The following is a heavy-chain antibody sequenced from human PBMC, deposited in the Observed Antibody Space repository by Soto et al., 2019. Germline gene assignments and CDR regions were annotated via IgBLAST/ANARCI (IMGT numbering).Heavy chain of an antibody. J-gene: IGHJ4*02. D-gene: IGHD2-15*01. CDR1: GGYISGFY. Sequence: SETLSLRCTVAGGYISGFYGSWIRQSPVKVLEWIGEINHSGSTNYNPSLKSRVTISVATSKNQFSLKLSSVTAADTAVFYCATDRYCSGGSCYEDGFDYWGQGTLVPVSS. V-gene: IGHV4-34*01. CDR3: ATDRYCSGGSCYEDGFDY. CDR2: INHSGST.